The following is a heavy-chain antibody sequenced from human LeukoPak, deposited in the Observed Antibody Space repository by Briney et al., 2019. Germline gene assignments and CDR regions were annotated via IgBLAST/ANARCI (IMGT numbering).Heavy chain of an antibody. V-gene: IGHV1-46*01. CDR2: INPSGGST. D-gene: IGHD3-22*01. J-gene: IGHJ4*02. Sequence: ASVKVSCKASGYIFTSYYMHWVRQAPGQGLEWMGIINPSGGSTTYAPKFQGRVTLTRDTSTSTVYMELSSLRSEDTAVYYCARGKGGYYYVLDYWGQGTLVTVSS. CDR1: GYIFTSYY. CDR3: ARGKGGYYYVLDY.